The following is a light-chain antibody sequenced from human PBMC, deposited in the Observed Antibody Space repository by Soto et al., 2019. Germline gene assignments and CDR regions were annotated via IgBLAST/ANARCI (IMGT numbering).Light chain of an antibody. CDR3: QQYYSSPQT. CDR1: QSVSSN. Sequence: EIVLTQSPGTLSLSPGERATLSCRANQSVSSNLAWYQQKPGQAPRLLIYGASTRATGIPARFSGSGSGTDFTLTISSLQAEDVAVYYCQQYYSSPQTFGQGTKVDIK. CDR2: GAS. V-gene: IGKV3-15*01. J-gene: IGKJ1*01.